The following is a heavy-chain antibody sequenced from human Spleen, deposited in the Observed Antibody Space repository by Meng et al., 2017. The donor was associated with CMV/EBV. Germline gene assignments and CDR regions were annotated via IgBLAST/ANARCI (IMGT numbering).Heavy chain of an antibody. CDR3: AKSGDTDTAMKDYGIDV. J-gene: IGHJ6*02. Sequence: GESLKISCAASKFTFSDYGMYWVRQAPGKGLEWVAAIWYDGGAKYYADSVKGRFTISKDNTKNTLSLQMNRLRVEDTAVYFCAKSGDTDTAMKDYGIDVWGHGTAVTVSS. D-gene: IGHD5-18*01. V-gene: IGHV3-33*06. CDR1: KFTFSDYG. CDR2: IWYDGGAK.